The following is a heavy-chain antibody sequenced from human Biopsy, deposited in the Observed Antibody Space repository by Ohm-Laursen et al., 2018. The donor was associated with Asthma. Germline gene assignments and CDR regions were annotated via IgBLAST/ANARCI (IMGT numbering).Heavy chain of an antibody. D-gene: IGHD2-2*01. J-gene: IGHJ6*02. Sequence: SLRLSCTAPGFTFSSYGMNWVRQAPGKGLQWVSSISPGAGSTHYADSVRGRFTISRDNSNTVFLQMNSLRAEDTAVYYCARISICRTTTCYSYFSYSMDVWGQGTTVTVSS. CDR3: ARISICRTTTCYSYFSYSMDV. CDR1: GFTFSSYG. CDR2: ISPGAGST. V-gene: IGHV3-23*01.